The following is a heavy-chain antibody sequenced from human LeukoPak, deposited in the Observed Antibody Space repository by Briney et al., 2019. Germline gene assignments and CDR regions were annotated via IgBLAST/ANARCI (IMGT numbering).Heavy chain of an antibody. Sequence: TGGSLRLSCSASGFPFSSYAMHWVRQAPGKGLEYVSAISDSGGSTYYADSVKGGFTISRDNSKNTLYLQMSSLRAEATAVYFCVRGYSFGPYGMDVWGQGTTVTVSS. J-gene: IGHJ6*02. CDR2: ISDSGGST. V-gene: IGHV3-64D*09. CDR3: VRGYSFGPYGMDV. D-gene: IGHD2-15*01. CDR1: GFPFSSYA.